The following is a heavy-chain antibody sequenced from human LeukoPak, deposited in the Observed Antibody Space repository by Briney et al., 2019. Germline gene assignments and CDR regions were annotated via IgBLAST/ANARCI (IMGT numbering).Heavy chain of an antibody. J-gene: IGHJ4*02. Sequence: GGSLRLSCAASGFTFSSYDMHWVRQVTGKGLEWVSAIGTAGNTVYLDSVKGRFTTSRENAKNSLFLQMNSLRAGDTAVYYRARCLPSWSDWYIDYWGQGTVVTVSS. CDR1: GFTFSSYD. CDR3: ARCLPSWSDWYIDY. CDR2: IGTAGNT. D-gene: IGHD2-21*02. V-gene: IGHV3-13*04.